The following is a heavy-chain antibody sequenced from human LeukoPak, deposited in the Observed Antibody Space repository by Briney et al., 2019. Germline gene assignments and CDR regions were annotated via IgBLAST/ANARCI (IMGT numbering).Heavy chain of an antibody. J-gene: IGHJ4*02. V-gene: IGHV3-33*01. D-gene: IGHD2-8*01. CDR1: GFTFSDYG. CDR3: ARDRCTNGVCYLDY. CDR2: IWYDGSNK. Sequence: GGSLRLSCAASGFTFSDYGIHWVRQAPGKGLEWVEVIWYDGSNKYCADSVKGRFTISRDNSRNTLSLQMNNLRAEDTAVYYCARDRCTNGVCYLDYWGQGTLVTVSS.